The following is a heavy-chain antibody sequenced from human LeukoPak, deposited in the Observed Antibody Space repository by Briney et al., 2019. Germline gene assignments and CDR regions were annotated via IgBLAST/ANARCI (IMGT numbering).Heavy chain of an antibody. CDR1: GFTFSSYG. CDR2: ISYDGNNK. V-gene: IGHV3-30*18. J-gene: IGHJ3*02. Sequence: PGGSLRLSCAASGFTFSSYGMHWVRQAPGKGLEWVAVISYDGNNKYYADSVKGRFTISRDNSKNTLYLQMNSLRAEDTAVYYCAKAAGAFDIWGQGTMVTVSS. CDR3: AKAAGAFDI.